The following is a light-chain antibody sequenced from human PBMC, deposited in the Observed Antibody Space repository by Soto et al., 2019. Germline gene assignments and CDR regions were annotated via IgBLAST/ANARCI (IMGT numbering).Light chain of an antibody. Sequence: QSVLTQPPSVSGAPGQRVTISCTGSSSNIGAGYDVHWYQQLPGTAPKLLIYGNSNRPSGVPDRFSGSKSGTSASLAITGLQPEDEADHYCQSYDSSLSGNVVFGGGTKLTVL. CDR2: GNS. V-gene: IGLV1-40*01. J-gene: IGLJ2*01. CDR1: SSNIGAGYD. CDR3: QSYDSSLSGNVV.